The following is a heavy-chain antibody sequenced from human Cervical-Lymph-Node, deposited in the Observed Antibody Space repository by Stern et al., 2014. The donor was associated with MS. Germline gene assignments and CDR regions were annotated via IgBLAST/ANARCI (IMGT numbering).Heavy chain of an antibody. CDR1: GGSISGHY. J-gene: IGHJ2*01. CDR3: ATGYNFTTHWYLDL. Sequence: MQLVESGPGRVKPSEILSLTCSVSGGSISGHYWTWIRQPPGKGLEWMGQIYYSGSTNYNPSLKSRVSMSVDMSKNQFYLQVTSTTPADTAFYYCATGYNFTTHWYLDLWGRGTLVTVSS. D-gene: IGHD5-18*01. CDR2: IYYSGST. V-gene: IGHV4-59*11.